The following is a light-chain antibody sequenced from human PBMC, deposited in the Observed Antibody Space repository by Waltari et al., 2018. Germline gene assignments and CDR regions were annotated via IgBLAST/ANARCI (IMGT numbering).Light chain of an antibody. CDR2: GAS. Sequence: EIVLTPSPGTLSLSPGERATPSCRASQSVSSSYLPWYQQKPGQAPRLLISGASSRATGIPDRFSGSGSGTDFTLTISRLEPEDVVVYYCQQYVSSPRTFGQGTKVEIK. J-gene: IGKJ1*01. CDR3: QQYVSSPRT. CDR1: QSVSSSY. V-gene: IGKV3-20*01.